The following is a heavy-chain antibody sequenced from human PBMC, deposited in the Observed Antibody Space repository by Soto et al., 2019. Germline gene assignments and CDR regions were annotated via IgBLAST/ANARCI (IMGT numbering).Heavy chain of an antibody. CDR3: ARDLDPSGSYYTDY. J-gene: IGHJ4*02. V-gene: IGHV1-18*04. CDR2: ISPWKGNT. Sequence: QVQLVQSGAEVKKPGASVKVSCKASGYNFMPYGVNWVRQAPGQGLEWMGWISPWKGNTNYAQSFQGRVTMTTDTPTSTAYMDLRSLTVDDTAVYYCARDLDPSGSYYTDYWGLGTLVTVSS. D-gene: IGHD1-26*01. CDR1: GYNFMPYG.